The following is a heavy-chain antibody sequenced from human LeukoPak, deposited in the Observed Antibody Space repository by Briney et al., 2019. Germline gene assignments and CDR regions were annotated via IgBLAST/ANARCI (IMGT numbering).Heavy chain of an antibody. V-gene: IGHV1-2*02. Sequence: GASVKVSCKASGYTFTGYYIQWVRQAPGQGLEWMGWINPNSGGTNYAQKFQGRVTMTRDTSISTAYMELSRLRSDDTAVYYCARGTYSGYAKGAFDIWGQGTMVTVSS. J-gene: IGHJ3*02. D-gene: IGHD5-12*01. CDR3: ARGTYSGYAKGAFDI. CDR2: INPNSGGT. CDR1: GYTFTGYY.